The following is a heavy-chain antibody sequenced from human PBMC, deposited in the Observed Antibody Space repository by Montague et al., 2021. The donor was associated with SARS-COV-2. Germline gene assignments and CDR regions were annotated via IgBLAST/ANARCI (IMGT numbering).Heavy chain of an antibody. D-gene: IGHD2-2*01. J-gene: IGHJ6*03. CDR3: ARARQDVVVPALGTRAYYYYYYMDV. CDR1: GGSFSGYY. Sequence: SETLSLTCAVYGGSFSGYYWSWIRQPPGKGLEWIGEINHSGSTNYNPSLKSRVTISVDTSKSQFSLKLSSVTAADTAVYYCARARQDVVVPALGTRAYYYYYYMDVWGKGTTVTVSS. CDR2: INHSGST. V-gene: IGHV4-34*01.